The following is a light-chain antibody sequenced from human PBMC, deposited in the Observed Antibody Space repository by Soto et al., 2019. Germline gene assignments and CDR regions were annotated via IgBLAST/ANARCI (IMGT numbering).Light chain of an antibody. J-gene: IGLJ3*02. CDR3: SSFTSSNTWV. Sequence: ALTQPPSVSGSPGQSVTISCTGTSSDVGSYNRVSWYQQPPGTAPKLIIYEVSNRPSGVPDRFFGSKSGNTASLTISGLQAEDEADYYCSSFTSSNTWVFGGGTKVTVL. CDR1: SSDVGSYNR. V-gene: IGLV2-18*02. CDR2: EVS.